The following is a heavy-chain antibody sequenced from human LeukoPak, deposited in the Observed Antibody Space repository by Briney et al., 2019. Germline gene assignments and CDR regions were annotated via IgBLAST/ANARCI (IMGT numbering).Heavy chain of an antibody. V-gene: IGHV3-43*02. CDR3: ARESGKFDY. J-gene: IGHJ4*02. CDR2: ISGDGVST. CDR1: GLPIGGFA. Sequence: GGSLRLSCVASGLPIGGFAMHWVRQAPGQGLEWVSLISGDGVSTFFTDSVKGRFGISRDNSKNSLFLEMSSLRTEDTAMYYCARESGKFDYWGQGTLVAVSS.